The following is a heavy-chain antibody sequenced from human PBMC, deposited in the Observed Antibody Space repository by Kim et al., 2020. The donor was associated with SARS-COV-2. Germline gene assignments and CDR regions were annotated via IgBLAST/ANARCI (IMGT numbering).Heavy chain of an antibody. CDR1: GGSFSGYY. D-gene: IGHD3-22*01. V-gene: IGHV4-34*01. CDR3: ASGRTYYYDSSGYKPFDP. J-gene: IGHJ5*02. CDR2: INHSGST. Sequence: SETLSLTCAVYGGSFSGYYWSWIRQPPGKGLEWIGEINHSGSTNYNPSLKSRVTISVDTSKNQFSLKLSSVTAADTAVYYCASGRTYYYDSSGYKPFDP.